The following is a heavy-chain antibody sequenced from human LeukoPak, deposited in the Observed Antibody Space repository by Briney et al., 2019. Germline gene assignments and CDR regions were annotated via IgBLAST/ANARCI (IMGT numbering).Heavy chain of an antibody. D-gene: IGHD6-6*01. Sequence: SETLSLTCTVSGGSISSYYWSWIRQPPGKGLEWIGYIYYSGSTNYNPSLKSRVTISVDTSKNQFSLKLSSVTAADTAVYYCARLPWVAARPSYYYYYMDVWGKGTTVTVSS. CDR2: IYYSGST. CDR3: ARLPWVAARPSYYYYYMDV. V-gene: IGHV4-59*08. J-gene: IGHJ6*03. CDR1: GGSISSYY.